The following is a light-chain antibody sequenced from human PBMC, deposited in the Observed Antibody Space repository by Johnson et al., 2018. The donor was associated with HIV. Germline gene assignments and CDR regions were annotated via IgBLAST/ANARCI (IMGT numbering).Light chain of an antibody. V-gene: IGLV1-51*02. CDR1: TSNIGDHS. Sequence: QSVLTQPPSVSAAPGRWVTVSCSGTTSNIGDHSVSWFQHLPGAAPKLLIYDNDRRPSGVPDRFSGSKSAASATLDIPGLPGGDEGDYYCATWDASLSANVFGPGTKVTVL. CDR3: ATWDASLSANV. J-gene: IGLJ1*01. CDR2: DND.